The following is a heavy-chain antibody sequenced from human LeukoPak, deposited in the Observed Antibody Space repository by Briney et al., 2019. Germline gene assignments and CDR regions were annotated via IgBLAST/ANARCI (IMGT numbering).Heavy chain of an antibody. V-gene: IGHV3-30-3*01. CDR2: ISYDGSNK. J-gene: IGHJ4*02. Sequence: GGSLRLSCAASGFTFSSYAMHWVRQAPGKGLEWVAVISYDGSNKYYADSVKGRFTISRDNSNNTLFLQMNSLRPEDTAVYYCARVEYSSSPHFDYWGQGTLVTVSS. CDR1: GFTFSSYA. D-gene: IGHD5-18*01. CDR3: ARVEYSSSPHFDY.